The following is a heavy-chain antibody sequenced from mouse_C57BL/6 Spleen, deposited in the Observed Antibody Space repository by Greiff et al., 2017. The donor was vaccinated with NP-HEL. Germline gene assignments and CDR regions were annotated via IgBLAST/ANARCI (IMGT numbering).Heavy chain of an antibody. V-gene: IGHV3-6*01. CDR2: ISYDGSN. Sequence: VQLQQSGPGLVKPSQSLSLTCSVTGYSITSGYYWNWIRQFPGNKLEWMGYISYDGSNNYNPSLKNRISITRDTSKNQFFLKLNSVTTEDTATYYCAREGYDYDGDWFAYWGQGTLVTVSA. CDR3: AREGYDYDGDWFAY. J-gene: IGHJ3*01. D-gene: IGHD2-4*01. CDR1: GYSITSGYY.